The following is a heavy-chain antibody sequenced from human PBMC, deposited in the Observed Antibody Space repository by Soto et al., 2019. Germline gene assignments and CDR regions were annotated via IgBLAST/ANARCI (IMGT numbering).Heavy chain of an antibody. CDR2: INHSGST. D-gene: IGHD3-22*01. V-gene: IGHV4-34*01. J-gene: IGHJ1*01. Sequence: SETLSLTCAVYGGSFSGYYWSWIRQPPGKGLEWIGEINHSGSTNYNPSHKSRVTISVDTSKNQFSLKMSSVTAADTAVYYCARVGDLYYYDSSAHGYFQHWGQGTLVTVSS. CDR3: ARVGDLYYYDSSAHGYFQH. CDR1: GGSFSGYY.